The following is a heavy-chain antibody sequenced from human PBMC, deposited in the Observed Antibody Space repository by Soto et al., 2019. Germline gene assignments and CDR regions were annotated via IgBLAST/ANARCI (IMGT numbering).Heavy chain of an antibody. V-gene: IGHV1-18*01. D-gene: IGHD5-12*01. Sequence: QVQLVQSGAEVKKPGASVKVSCKASGYTFTSYGMSWVRQAPGQGLEWVGWIGPNNLNTSYAQKLQGRVTMTTDTSTSTIHMAVRSLRPDETAVYYCARNGPLFSGNALNWFDSWGQGTLVTVSS. J-gene: IGHJ5*01. CDR3: ARNGPLFSGNALNWFDS. CDR2: IGPNNLNT. CDR1: GYTFTSYG.